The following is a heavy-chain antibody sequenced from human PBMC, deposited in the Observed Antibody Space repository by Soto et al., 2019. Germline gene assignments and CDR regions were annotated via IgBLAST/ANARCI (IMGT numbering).Heavy chain of an antibody. D-gene: IGHD3-22*01. CDR3: ARTWLLAGYFDY. J-gene: IGHJ4*02. CDR2: IYYSGST. V-gene: IGHV4-59*01. Sequence: SETLSLTCTFSGCSISSYYWSWIRQPPGKGLEWIGYIYYSGSTNYNPSLKSRVTISVDTSKNQFSLKLSSVTAADTAVYYCARTWLLAGYFDYWGQGTQVTVSS. CDR1: GCSISSYY.